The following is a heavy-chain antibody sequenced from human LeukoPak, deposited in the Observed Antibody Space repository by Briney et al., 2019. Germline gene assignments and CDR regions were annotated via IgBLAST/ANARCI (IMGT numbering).Heavy chain of an antibody. D-gene: IGHD3-22*01. Sequence: ASVKVSCKASGYTFTAYYMHWVRQAPGQGLEWMGWINPNSGGTNYAQKFQGRVTMTSDTSISTAYMELSRLRADDTAVYYCASVSRYYDSSGANDYWGQGTLVTVSS. CDR3: ASVSRYYDSSGANDY. J-gene: IGHJ4*02. V-gene: IGHV1-2*02. CDR1: GYTFTAYY. CDR2: INPNSGGT.